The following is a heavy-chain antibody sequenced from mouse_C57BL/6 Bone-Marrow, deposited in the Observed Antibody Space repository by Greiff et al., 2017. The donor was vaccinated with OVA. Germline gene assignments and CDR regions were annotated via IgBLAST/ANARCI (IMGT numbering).Heavy chain of an antibody. V-gene: IGHV5-6*01. CDR1: GFTFSSYG. CDR3: ARRILPFDY. Sequence: EVHLVESGGDLVKPGGSLKLSCAASGFTFSSYGMSWVRQTPDKRLEWVATISSGGSYTYYPDSVKGRFTISRDNAKNTLYLQMSSLKSEDTAMYYCARRILPFDYWGQGTTLTVSS. J-gene: IGHJ2*01. CDR2: ISSGGSYT.